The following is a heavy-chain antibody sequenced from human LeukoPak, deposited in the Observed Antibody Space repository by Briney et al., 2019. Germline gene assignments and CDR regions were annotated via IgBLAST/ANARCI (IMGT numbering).Heavy chain of an antibody. CDR3: ARVNVAVAGIDY. CDR2: ISSSSSYI. D-gene: IGHD6-19*01. Sequence: GGSLRLSCAASGFTFSSYSMSWVRQAPGKGLEWVSSISSSSSYIYYADSVKGRFTISRDNAKNSLYLQMNSLRAEDTAVYYCARVNVAVAGIDYWGQGTLVTVSS. V-gene: IGHV3-21*01. CDR1: GFTFSSYS. J-gene: IGHJ4*02.